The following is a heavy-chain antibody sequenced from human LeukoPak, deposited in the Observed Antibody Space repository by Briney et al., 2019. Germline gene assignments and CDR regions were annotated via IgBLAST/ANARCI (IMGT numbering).Heavy chain of an antibody. Sequence: GSLRLSCAASGFTFSDYYWSWIRQPPGKGLEWIGEINHSGSTNYNPSLKSRVTISVDTSKNQFSLKMSSVTAADTAVYYCARRGVRGAVRGRTFDDYWGQGILVTVSS. V-gene: IGHV4-34*01. CDR3: ARRGVRGAVRGRTFDDY. D-gene: IGHD3-10*02. CDR1: GFTFSDYY. CDR2: INHSGST. J-gene: IGHJ4*02.